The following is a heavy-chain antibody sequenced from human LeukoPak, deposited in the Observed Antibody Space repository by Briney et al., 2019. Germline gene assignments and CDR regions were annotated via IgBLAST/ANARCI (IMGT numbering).Heavy chain of an antibody. V-gene: IGHV1-18*01. D-gene: IGHD1-7*01. Sequence: AASVKVSRKASGYTFTSYGISWVRQAPGQGLEWMGWISAYNGNTNYAQKLQGRVTMTTDTSTSTAYMELRSLRSDDTAVYYCARESYLELRTDYYYYMDVWGKGTTVTVSS. J-gene: IGHJ6*03. CDR2: ISAYNGNT. CDR3: ARESYLELRTDYYYYMDV. CDR1: GYTFTSYG.